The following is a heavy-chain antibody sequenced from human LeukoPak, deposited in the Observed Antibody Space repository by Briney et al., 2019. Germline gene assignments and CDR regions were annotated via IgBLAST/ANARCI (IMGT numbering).Heavy chain of an antibody. J-gene: IGHJ4*02. CDR3: ARESTSYYDSSGYWFDY. D-gene: IGHD3-22*01. Sequence: GGSLRLSCEASGFTFSSYSVSWVRQAPGKGLEWVSSISSRSTYIYYADSVKGRFTISRDNAKNSLYLQMNSLRVEDAAVYYCARESTSYYDSSGYWFDYWGQGTLVTVSP. V-gene: IGHV3-21*01. CDR1: GFTFSSYS. CDR2: ISSRSTYI.